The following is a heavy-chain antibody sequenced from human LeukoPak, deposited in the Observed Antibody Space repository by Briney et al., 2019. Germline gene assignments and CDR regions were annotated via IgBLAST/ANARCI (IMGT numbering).Heavy chain of an antibody. CDR3: ARSYDSRGYYYYGMDV. Sequence: SETLSLTCTVSGGSLSSYYWSWIRQPPGKGLEWIGFIYYSGTTKYNPSLRSRVTISLDTSKNQFSLKLNSVTAEDTAVYYCARSYDSRGYYYYGMDVWGQGTTVTVSS. V-gene: IGHV4-59*01. D-gene: IGHD3-22*01. J-gene: IGHJ6*02. CDR2: IYYSGTT. CDR1: GGSLSSYY.